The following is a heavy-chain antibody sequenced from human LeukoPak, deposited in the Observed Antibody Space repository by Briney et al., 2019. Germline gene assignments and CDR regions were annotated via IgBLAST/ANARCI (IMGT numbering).Heavy chain of an antibody. D-gene: IGHD3-3*01. V-gene: IGHV3-48*03. J-gene: IGHJ5*02. CDR2: ISSDSNTI. Sequence: GGSLRLSCAASGFTFSVYEMNWVRQAPGKGLEWVSYISSDSNTIYYADSVQGRFTISRDNTKNSLYLQMNSLRAEDTAVYYCARARRQGFPNLWGQGTLVIVSS. CDR3: ARARRQGFPNL. CDR1: GFTFSVYE.